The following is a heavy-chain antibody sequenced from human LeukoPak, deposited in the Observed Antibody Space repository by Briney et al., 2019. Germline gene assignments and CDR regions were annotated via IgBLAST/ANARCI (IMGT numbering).Heavy chain of an antibody. V-gene: IGHV4-34*01. CDR2: IYHSGST. J-gene: IGHJ4*02. D-gene: IGHD5-18*01. CDR1: GGSFSGYY. CDR3: ARVGGYSYGSDY. Sequence: SETLSLTCAVYGGSFSGYYWSWIRQPPGKGLEWIGEIYHSGSTNYNPSLKSRVTISVDTSKNQFSLKLSSVTAADTAVYYCARVGGYSYGSDYWGQGTLVTVSS.